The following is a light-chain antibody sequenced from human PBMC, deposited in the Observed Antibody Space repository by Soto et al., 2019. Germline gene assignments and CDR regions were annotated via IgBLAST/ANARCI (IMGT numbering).Light chain of an antibody. J-gene: IGKJ1*01. V-gene: IGKV3D-15*01. CDR3: QDFDSPQWT. CDR2: GVS. Sequence: EIVMTQSPATLSVSPGERVTLSCRASQSVSSNLAWYQQKPDQPPRLLIYGVSMRADGIPDRFSGSGSGSEFTLTINRLEPEDFAVYYCQDFDSPQWTFGQGTKVDIK. CDR1: QSVSSN.